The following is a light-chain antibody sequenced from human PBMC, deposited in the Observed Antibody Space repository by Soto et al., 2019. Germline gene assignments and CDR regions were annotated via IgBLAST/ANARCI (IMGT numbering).Light chain of an antibody. CDR1: SSDVGSYNL. CDR3: CSYAGSSTLGV. J-gene: IGLJ1*01. Sequence: SVLPQPASLSGSPGQSITISCTGTSSDVGSYNLVSWYQQHPGKAPKLMIYEGSKRPSGVSNRFSGSKSGNTASLTISGLQAEDEADYYCCSYAGSSTLGVFGTGTKVTVL. CDR2: EGS. V-gene: IGLV2-23*01.